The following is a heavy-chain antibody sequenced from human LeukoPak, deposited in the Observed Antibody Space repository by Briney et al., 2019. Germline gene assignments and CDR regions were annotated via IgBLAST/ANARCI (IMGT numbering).Heavy chain of an antibody. Sequence: GGSLRLSCAASGFTFSDYYMSWIRQAPGKGLEWVSSISSSSSYIYYADSVKGRFTISRDNAKNSLYLQMSSLRAEDTAVYFCARRASTERGHSYGLDYWGQGALVTVSS. D-gene: IGHD5-18*01. CDR2: ISSSSSYI. J-gene: IGHJ4*02. CDR1: GFTFSDYY. V-gene: IGHV3-11*06. CDR3: ARRASTERGHSYGLDY.